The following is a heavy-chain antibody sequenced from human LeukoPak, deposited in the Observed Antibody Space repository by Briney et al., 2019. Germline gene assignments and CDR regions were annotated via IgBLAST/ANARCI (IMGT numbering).Heavy chain of an antibody. V-gene: IGHV3-48*03. CDR1: GFTFSSYE. CDR2: INSSGSTI. Sequence: GGSLRLSCAASGFTFSSYEMNWVRQAPGKGLEWVSYINSSGSTIYYADSVKGRFTISRDNAKNSLYLQMNSLRAEDTAVYYCAKGRVRQLDPFDYWGQGTLVTVSS. D-gene: IGHD6-6*01. J-gene: IGHJ4*02. CDR3: AKGRVRQLDPFDY.